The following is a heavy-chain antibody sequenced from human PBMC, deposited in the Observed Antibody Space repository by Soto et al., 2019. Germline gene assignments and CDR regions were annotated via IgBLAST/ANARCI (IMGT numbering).Heavy chain of an antibody. V-gene: IGHV3-33*01. D-gene: IGHD3-10*01. CDR3: AREVWFGDTYYFDY. CDR2: IWYDGGNK. J-gene: IGHJ4*02. Sequence: PGGSLRLSCAASGFTFSSYGMHWVRQAPGKGLEWVAVIWYDGGNKYYADSVKGRFTISRDNSKNTLYLQMNSLRAEDTAVYYCAREVWFGDTYYFDYWGQGTLVTVSS. CDR1: GFTFSSYG.